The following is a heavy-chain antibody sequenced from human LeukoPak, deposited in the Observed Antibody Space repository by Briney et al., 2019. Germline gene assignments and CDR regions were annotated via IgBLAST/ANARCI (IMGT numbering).Heavy chain of an antibody. CDR2: ISWNSGSI. CDR1: GFTFDDYA. Sequence: PGGSLRLSCAASGFTFDDYATHWVRQAPGKGLEWVSGISWNSGSIGYADSVKGRFTISRDNAKNSLYLQMNSLRAEDTALYYCAKGYYDFWSGYLNYWGQGTLVTVSS. D-gene: IGHD3-3*01. CDR3: AKGYYDFWSGYLNY. J-gene: IGHJ4*02. V-gene: IGHV3-9*01.